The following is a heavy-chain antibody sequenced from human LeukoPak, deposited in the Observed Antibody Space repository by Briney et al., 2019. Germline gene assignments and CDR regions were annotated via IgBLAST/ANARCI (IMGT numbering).Heavy chain of an antibody. CDR2: ISSSSSYI. V-gene: IGHV3-21*01. CDR3: ASEGRHGYNYPDY. CDR1: GFTFSNYN. J-gene: IGHJ4*02. D-gene: IGHD5-24*01. Sequence: GGSLRLSCAASGFTFSNYNMSWVRQAPGKGLEWVSSISSSSSYIHYADSVKGRFTISRDNAKNSLYLQMNSLRAEDTAVYYCASEGRHGYNYPDYWGQGTLVTVSS.